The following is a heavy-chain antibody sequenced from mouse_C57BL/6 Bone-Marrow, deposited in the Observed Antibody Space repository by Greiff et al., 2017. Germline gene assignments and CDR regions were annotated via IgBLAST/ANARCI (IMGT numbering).Heavy chain of an antibody. D-gene: IGHD3-3*01. V-gene: IGHV1-19*01. Sequence: VQLKESGPVLVKPGASVKMSCKASGYTFTDYYMNWVKQSHGKSLEWIGVINPYNGGTSYNQKFKGKATLTVDKSSSTAYMELNSLTSEDSAVYYCARDGQEISDYWGQGTTLTVSS. CDR3: ARDGQEISDY. J-gene: IGHJ2*01. CDR2: INPYNGGT. CDR1: GYTFTDYY.